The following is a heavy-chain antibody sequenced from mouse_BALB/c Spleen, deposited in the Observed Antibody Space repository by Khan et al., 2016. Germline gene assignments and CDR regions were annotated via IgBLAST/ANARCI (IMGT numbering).Heavy chain of an antibody. CDR3: ERNGNRYERTWFAY. J-gene: IGHJ3*01. Sequence: EVQLQESGPGLVKPSQSLSLTCTVTGYSITSDYAWNWIRQFPGNKLEWMGYISYSGSTSYNPSLKSRISITRDTSKNQFFLQLNSVTTEDTATYCCERNGNRYERTWFAYWGQGTLVTVSA. CDR2: ISYSGST. V-gene: IGHV3-2*02. D-gene: IGHD2-14*01. CDR1: GYSITSDYA.